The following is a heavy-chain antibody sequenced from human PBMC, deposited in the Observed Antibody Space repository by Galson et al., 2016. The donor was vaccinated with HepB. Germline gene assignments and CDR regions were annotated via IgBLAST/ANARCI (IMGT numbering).Heavy chain of an antibody. CDR2: ISGYSGDT. Sequence: SVKVSCKASGYTFTKYRVSWVRQAPGQGLEWMAWISGYSGDTNYSPRFQGRVTLTTDTSTTTVYMEVRSLRSDDTAVYYCARGPRRYDYMDVWGKGTTVTVSS. V-gene: IGHV1-18*04. CDR3: ARGPRRYDYMDV. J-gene: IGHJ6*03. D-gene: IGHD3-9*01. CDR1: GYTFTKYR.